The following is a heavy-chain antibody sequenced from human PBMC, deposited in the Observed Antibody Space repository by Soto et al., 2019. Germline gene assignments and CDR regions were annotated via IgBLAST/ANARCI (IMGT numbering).Heavy chain of an antibody. CDR1: GGSLSTYY. Sequence: SETLSLTCTVSGGSLSTYYWTWIRQPPGKGLEWIGYIYYSGSTNYIPSLKSRVTISVDTSKNQFSLKLSSVTAADTAVYYCARGRLVPAVNFDYWGLGTLVTVSS. CDR2: IYYSGST. J-gene: IGHJ4*02. CDR3: ARGRLVPAVNFDY. V-gene: IGHV4-59*12. D-gene: IGHD2-2*01.